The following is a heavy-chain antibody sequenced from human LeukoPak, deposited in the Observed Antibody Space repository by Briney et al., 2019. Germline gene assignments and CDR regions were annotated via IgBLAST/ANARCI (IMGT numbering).Heavy chain of an antibody. V-gene: IGHV3-7*01. D-gene: IGHD3-3*01. CDR3: ARGDDFWGSPADY. J-gene: IGHJ4*02. CDR1: GFTFSSYW. Sequence: GGSLRLSCAASGFTFSSYWMSWVRQAPGKGLEWVANIKQDGSEKYYVDSAKGRFTISRDNAKNSLYLQMNSPRAEDTAVYYCARGDDFWGSPADYWGQGTLVTVSS. CDR2: IKQDGSEK.